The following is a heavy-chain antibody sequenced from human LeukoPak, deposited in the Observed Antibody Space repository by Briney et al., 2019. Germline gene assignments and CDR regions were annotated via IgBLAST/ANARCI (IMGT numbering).Heavy chain of an antibody. CDR3: ARPPLSIVGATSGEYYFDY. CDR2: INPNSGGT. D-gene: IGHD1-26*01. CDR1: GYTFTGYY. V-gene: IGHV1-2*02. Sequence: ASVKVSCKASGYTFTGYYMHWVRQAPGQGLEWMGWINPNSGGTNYAQKFQGRVTMTRDTSISTAYMELSRLRSDDTAVYYCARPPLSIVGATSGEYYFDYWGQGTLVTVSS. J-gene: IGHJ4*02.